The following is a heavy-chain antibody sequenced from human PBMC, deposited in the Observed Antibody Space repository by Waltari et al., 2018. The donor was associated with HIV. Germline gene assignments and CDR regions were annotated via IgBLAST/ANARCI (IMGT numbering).Heavy chain of an antibody. CDR2: IIPILGIA. D-gene: IGHD3-22*01. CDR3: ARDLRPTKGYYSSGYQAPDY. J-gene: IGHJ4*02. CDR1: GGTFSSYA. V-gene: IGHV1-69*04. Sequence: QVQLVQSGAEVKKPGSSVKVSCKASGGTFSSYAISWVRQAPGQGLEWMGRIIPILGIANYAQKFQGRVTITADKSTSTAYMELSSMRSEDTAVYYCARDLRPTKGYYSSGYQAPDYWGQGTLVTVSS.